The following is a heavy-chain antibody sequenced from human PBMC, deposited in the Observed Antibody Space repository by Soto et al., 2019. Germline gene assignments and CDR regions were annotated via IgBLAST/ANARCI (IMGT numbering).Heavy chain of an antibody. D-gene: IGHD3-3*01. CDR3: AKDLRPRTYYDFWSGHYYYYGMDV. Sequence: PGGSLRLACAASGFTFSSYGMHWVRQAPGKGLEWVAVMSYDGSNRYYADSVKGRFTISRDNSKNTLYLQMNSLRAEDTAVYYCAKDLRPRTYYDFWSGHYYYYGMDVWSQGTTVTVSS. CDR1: GFTFSSYG. V-gene: IGHV3-30*18. CDR2: MSYDGSNR. J-gene: IGHJ6*02.